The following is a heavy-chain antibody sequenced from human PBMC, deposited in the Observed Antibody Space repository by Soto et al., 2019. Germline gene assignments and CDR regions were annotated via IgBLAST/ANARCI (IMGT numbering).Heavy chain of an antibody. CDR2: ISSSSSYI. V-gene: IGHV3-21*01. CDR3: ARGPSWYFDY. CDR1: GFTFSSYS. Sequence: PGGSLRLSCAASGFTFSSYSMNWVRQAPGKGLEWVSSISSSSSYIYYADSVKGRFTISRDNAKDSLYLQMNSLRAEDTAVYYCARGPSWYFDYWGQGTLVTVSS. J-gene: IGHJ4*02.